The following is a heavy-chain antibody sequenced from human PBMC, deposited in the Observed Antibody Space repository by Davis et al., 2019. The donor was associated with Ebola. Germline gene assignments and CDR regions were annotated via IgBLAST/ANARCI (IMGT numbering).Heavy chain of an antibody. J-gene: IGHJ4*02. CDR1: GYTFTGYY. CDR2: INPSGGST. V-gene: IGHV1-46*01. Sequence: ASVKVSCKASGYTFTGYYIHWVRQAPGQGLEWMGIINPSGGSTTYAQKFQGRVTMTRDTSTRTVYMELSSLRSEDTAMYYCATREHYYENSGWGYWGQGTLVTVSS. CDR3: ATREHYYENSGWGY. D-gene: IGHD3-22*01.